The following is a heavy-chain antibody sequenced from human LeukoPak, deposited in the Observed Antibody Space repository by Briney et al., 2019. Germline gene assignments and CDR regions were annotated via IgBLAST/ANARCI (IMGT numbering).Heavy chain of an antibody. J-gene: IGHJ4*02. CDR2: ISGSGGST. Sequence: TGGSLRLSCAASGFTFSSYAMSWVRQAPGKGLEWVSAISGSGGSTYYADSVKGRFTISRDNSKNTLYLQMNSLRAEDTAAYYCARPKRPYCSSTSCYESEFDYWGQGTLVTVSS. CDR1: GFTFSSYA. D-gene: IGHD2-2*01. V-gene: IGHV3-23*01. CDR3: ARPKRPYCSSTSCYESEFDY.